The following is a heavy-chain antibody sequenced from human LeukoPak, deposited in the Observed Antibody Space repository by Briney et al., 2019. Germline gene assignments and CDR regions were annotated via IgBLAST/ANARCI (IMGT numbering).Heavy chain of an antibody. Sequence: GGSLRLSCTRSIYTFYRYSVNWVRQATGKGLEGVSYISSSSSTICYADSVKGRFTIARDNAKNSLYLQMHSLRDEDTAVYYCASIASFPTRFDPWGQGTLVTVSS. CDR3: ASIASFPTRFDP. CDR2: ISSSSSTI. J-gene: IGHJ5*02. D-gene: IGHD6-13*01. V-gene: IGHV3-48*02. CDR1: IYTFYRYS.